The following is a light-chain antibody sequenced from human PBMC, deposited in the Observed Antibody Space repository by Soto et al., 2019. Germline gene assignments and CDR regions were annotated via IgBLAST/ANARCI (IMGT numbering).Light chain of an antibody. CDR3: AAWDDSLSGPV. V-gene: IGLV1-44*01. Sequence: QSVLTQPPSASGNPGQRVTISCSGRSSNIGSNTVNWYQQVPGTAPKLLIYSNDQRPSGVPDRFSGSKSGTSASLAISGLQSEDEADYSCAAWDDSLSGPVFGGGTKLTVL. CDR2: SND. J-gene: IGLJ2*01. CDR1: SSNIGSNT.